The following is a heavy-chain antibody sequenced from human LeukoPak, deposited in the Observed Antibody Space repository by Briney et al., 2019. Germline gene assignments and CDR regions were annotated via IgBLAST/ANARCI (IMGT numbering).Heavy chain of an antibody. V-gene: IGHV3-7*01. D-gene: IGHD3-10*01. CDR1: GFTFSSYW. J-gene: IGHJ4*02. CDR2: IKEDGGEK. CDR3: ARVGYGSGEYYFDY. Sequence: GGSLRLSCAASGFTFSSYWMSWVRQAPGKGLEWVANIKEDGGEKYSVDSVKGRFTISRDNAKNSLYLEMNSLRAEDTAVYYCARVGYGSGEYYFDYWGQGTLVTVSS.